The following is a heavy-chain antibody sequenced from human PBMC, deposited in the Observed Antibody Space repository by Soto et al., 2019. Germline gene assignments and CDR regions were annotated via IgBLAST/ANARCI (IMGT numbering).Heavy chain of an antibody. CDR2: IYYSGST. V-gene: IGHV4-39*01. Sequence: PPETLSLTCTVSGGSISSSSYYWGWIRQPPGKGLEYIGSIYYSGSTYYNPSLKSRVTISVDTSKNQFSLKLSSVTAADTAVYYCARRGSSWPFDYWGQGTLVTVSS. CDR3: ARRGSSWPFDY. CDR1: GGSISSSSYY. J-gene: IGHJ4*02. D-gene: IGHD6-13*01.